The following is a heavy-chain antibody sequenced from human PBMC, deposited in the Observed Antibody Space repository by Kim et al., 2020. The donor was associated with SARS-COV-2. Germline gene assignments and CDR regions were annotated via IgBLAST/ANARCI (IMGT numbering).Heavy chain of an antibody. J-gene: IGHJ4*02. Sequence: GGSLRLSCAASGFTFSNYWMHWVRQAPGKGLVWVSRIKYDGSTTIYAGSVRGRFTISRDNAKSTLYLQMNSLRAEDTAVYYCVRDLDGILHDYWGQGTLV. V-gene: IGHV3-74*01. CDR1: GFTFSNYW. D-gene: IGHD1-26*01. CDR2: IKYDGSTT. CDR3: VRDLDGILHDY.